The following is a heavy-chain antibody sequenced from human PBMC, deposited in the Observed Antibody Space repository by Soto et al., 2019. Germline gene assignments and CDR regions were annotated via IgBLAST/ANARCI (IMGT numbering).Heavy chain of an antibody. CDR2: INHSGST. V-gene: IGHV4-34*01. CDR3: ARGVVVPAAIRGYYYYYGMDV. J-gene: IGHJ6*02. Sequence: SETLSLTCAVYGGSFSGYYWSWIRQPPGKGLEWIGEINHSGSTNYNPSLKSRVTISVDTSKNQFSLKLSSVTAADTAVYYCARGVVVPAAIRGYYYYYGMDVWGQGTTVTVSS. D-gene: IGHD2-2*01. CDR1: GGSFSGYY.